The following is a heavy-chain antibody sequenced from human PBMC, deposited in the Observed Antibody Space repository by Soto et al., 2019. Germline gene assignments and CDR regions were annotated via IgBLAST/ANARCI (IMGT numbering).Heavy chain of an antibody. J-gene: IGHJ4*02. CDR3: LKGGRTTVTEFDC. D-gene: IGHD4-4*01. CDR1: GFTFDSYS. V-gene: IGHV3-64D*06. CDR2: ISANGDTT. Sequence: GSLRLSCSASGFTFDSYSMHWVRQAPGKGLEFVSGISANGDTTHYAESVKGRFTISRDNYRNTLYLQMSSLRPEDTAIYYCLKGGRTTVTEFDCWGQGTLVTVSS.